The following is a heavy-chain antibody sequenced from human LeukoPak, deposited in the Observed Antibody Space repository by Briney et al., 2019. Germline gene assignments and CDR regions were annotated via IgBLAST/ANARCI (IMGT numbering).Heavy chain of an antibody. CDR1: GYNFTAYG. Sequence: GASVKVSCKASGYNFTAYGLSWVRQAPGQGLEWMGWISTANGVTKYAQKFQGRVTMTTDTSTDTAYMELSSLRSEDTAVYYCATLTHIVVVVAATEIFDYWGQGTLVTVSS. D-gene: IGHD2-15*01. J-gene: IGHJ4*02. V-gene: IGHV1-18*01. CDR2: ISTANGVT. CDR3: ATLTHIVVVVAATEIFDY.